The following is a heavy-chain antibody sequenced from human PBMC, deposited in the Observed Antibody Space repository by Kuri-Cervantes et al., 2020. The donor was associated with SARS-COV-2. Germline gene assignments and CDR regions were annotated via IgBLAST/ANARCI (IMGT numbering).Heavy chain of an antibody. J-gene: IGHJ5*02. CDR1: GYTFSDYY. D-gene: IGHD3/OR15-3a*01. V-gene: IGHV1-2*02. CDR2: INPKTGGA. Sequence: ASVKVSCKASGYTFSDYYIHWVRQAPGQGLEWMGWINPKTGGAKYAQKFQGRVTMTRGTSISTAYMELSRLRSDDTAVYYCARDPAWTGDGPWGQGTLVTVSS. CDR3: ARDPAWTGDGP.